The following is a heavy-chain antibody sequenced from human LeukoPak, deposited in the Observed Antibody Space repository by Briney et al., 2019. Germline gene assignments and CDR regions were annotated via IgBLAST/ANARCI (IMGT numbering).Heavy chain of an antibody. CDR3: AKDHYGDYFSTGASDI. Sequence: PGGSLRLSCAASGFTFSSFDMSWVRQAPGEGLEWVSAISGSGGSTYNADSVKGRFTISRDNSKNTMYLQMNSLRAEDTAVYYCAKDHYGDYFSTGASDIWGQGTTVIVSS. J-gene: IGHJ3*02. V-gene: IGHV3-23*01. CDR2: ISGSGGST. CDR1: GFTFSSFD. D-gene: IGHD4-17*01.